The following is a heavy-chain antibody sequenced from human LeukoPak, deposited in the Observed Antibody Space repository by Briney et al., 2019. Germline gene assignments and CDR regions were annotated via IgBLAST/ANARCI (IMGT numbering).Heavy chain of an antibody. D-gene: IGHD6-13*01. V-gene: IGHV1-69*04. Sequence: ASVKVSCKASGGTFSSYTISWVRQAPGQGLEWMGRIIPILGIANYAQKFQGRVTITADKSTSTAYMELSSLRSEDTAVYYCARDLWNSSKGKYSWFDPWGQGTLVTVSS. CDR1: GGTFSSYT. J-gene: IGHJ5*02. CDR2: IIPILGIA. CDR3: ARDLWNSSKGKYSWFDP.